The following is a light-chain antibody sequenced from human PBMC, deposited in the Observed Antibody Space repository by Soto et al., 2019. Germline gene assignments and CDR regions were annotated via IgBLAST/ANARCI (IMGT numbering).Light chain of an antibody. V-gene: IGKV3D-20*02. CDR2: GAS. Sequence: EIVLTHSPGTLSLSPCEGAALSWRASQSVSSSYLAWYQQKPGQAPRLLIYGASSRATGIPDRFSGSGSGTDFTLTISSLEPEDFAVYHCQQRSNWITFGQGTRLEIK. CDR3: QQRSNWIT. J-gene: IGKJ5*01. CDR1: QSVSSSY.